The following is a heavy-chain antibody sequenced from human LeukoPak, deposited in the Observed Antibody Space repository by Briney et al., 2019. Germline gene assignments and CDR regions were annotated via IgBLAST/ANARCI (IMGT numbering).Heavy chain of an antibody. J-gene: IGHJ6*03. Sequence: SETLSLTCTVSGGSISSSSYYWGWIRQPPGKGLEWIGRIYTSGSTNYNPSLKSRVTMSVDTSKNQFSLKLSSVTAADTAVYYCARDATGYCSSTHCYTRRGYYYYMDVWGKGTTVTVSS. CDR2: IYTSGST. D-gene: IGHD2-2*02. CDR1: GGSISSSSYY. V-gene: IGHV4-39*07. CDR3: ARDATGYCSSTHCYTRRGYYYYMDV.